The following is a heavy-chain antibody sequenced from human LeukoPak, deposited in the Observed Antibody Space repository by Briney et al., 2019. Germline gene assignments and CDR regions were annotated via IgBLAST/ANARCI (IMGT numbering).Heavy chain of an antibody. V-gene: IGHV3-23*01. J-gene: IGHJ3*02. D-gene: IGHD6-19*01. CDR3: AKDPYSSGWFPSHDAFDI. CDR2: ISDSGDTP. CDR1: GFTFSSYA. Sequence: GGSLRLSCTASGFTFSSYAMSWVRQAPGKGLKWVSSISDSGDTPYYADSVKGLFTIPRDNSKNTLYLQMNSLRAEDTAVYYCAKDPYSSGWFPSHDAFDIWGQGTMVTVSS.